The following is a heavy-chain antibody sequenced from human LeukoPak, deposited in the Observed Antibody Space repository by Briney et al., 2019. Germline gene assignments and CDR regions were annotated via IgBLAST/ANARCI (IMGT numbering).Heavy chain of an antibody. Sequence: KSSETLSLTCTVSGGSISSGSYYWSWIRQPAGKGLEWIGRIYTSGSTIYSPSLKSRVTISVDTSKNQFSLKLSSVTAADTAVYYCARVGSGTYYPVYMDVWGTGTTVTISS. CDR1: GGSISSGSYY. V-gene: IGHV4-61*02. J-gene: IGHJ6*03. CDR2: IYTSGST. D-gene: IGHD3-10*01. CDR3: ARVGSGTYYPVYMDV.